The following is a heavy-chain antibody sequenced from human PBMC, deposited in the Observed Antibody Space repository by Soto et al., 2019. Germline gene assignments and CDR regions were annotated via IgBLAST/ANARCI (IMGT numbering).Heavy chain of an antibody. Sequence: SDTLSLTFTVSGGSISSVDYYWSWIRQPPGKGLELIGYIYYSGSTYYNPSLKSRVTISVDTSKNQFSLKLSSVTAADTAVYYCARNRVALAPNYYYYGMHXWGQGTTVTVS. D-gene: IGHD3-3*02. CDR3: ARNRVALAPNYYYYGMHX. J-gene: IGHJ6*02. CDR1: GGSISSVDYY. V-gene: IGHV4-30-4*02. CDR2: IYYSGST.